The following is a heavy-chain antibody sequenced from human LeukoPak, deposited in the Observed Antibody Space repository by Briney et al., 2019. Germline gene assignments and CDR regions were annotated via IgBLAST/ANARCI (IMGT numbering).Heavy chain of an antibody. D-gene: IGHD6-25*01. CDR3: AREGYSSGRAGVFDI. CDR1: GFTFSSYA. J-gene: IGHJ3*02. V-gene: IGHV3-23*01. Sequence: GGSLRFSCAASGFTFSSYAMSWVRQAPGKGLEWVSAISGSGGSTYYADSVKGRFTISRDNSKNTVYLQINTLSTEDSAMYYCAREGYSSGRAGVFDIWGQGTLVTVSS. CDR2: ISGSGGST.